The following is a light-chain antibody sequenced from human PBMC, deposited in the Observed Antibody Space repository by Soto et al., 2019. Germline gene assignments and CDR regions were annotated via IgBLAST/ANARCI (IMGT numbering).Light chain of an antibody. J-gene: IGLJ3*02. V-gene: IGLV1-40*01. CDR2: GNI. CDR1: SSNIGAGYD. Sequence: QSVLTQPPSVSGAPGQRVTISCTGSSSNIGAGYDVHWYQQLPGTAPKLLIDGNINRPSGVPDRFSGSKSGTSASLAITGLRAEDEADYYCHSYDSSLSGWVFCGGTQLTVL. CDR3: HSYDSSLSGWV.